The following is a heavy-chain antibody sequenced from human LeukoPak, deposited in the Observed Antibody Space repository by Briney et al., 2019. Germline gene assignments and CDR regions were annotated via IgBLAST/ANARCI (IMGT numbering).Heavy chain of an antibody. CDR2: IYHSGST. CDR3: AREASHRGFYDFWSVYYNDY. V-gene: IGHV4-38-2*02. J-gene: IGHJ4*02. Sequence: SETLSLTCTVSGYSISSGYYWGWIRQPPGKGLEWIGSIYHSGSTYYNPSLKSRVTISVDTSKNQFSLKLSSVTAADTAVYYCAREASHRGFYDFWSVYYNDYWGQGTLVTVPS. CDR1: GYSISSGYY. D-gene: IGHD3-3*01.